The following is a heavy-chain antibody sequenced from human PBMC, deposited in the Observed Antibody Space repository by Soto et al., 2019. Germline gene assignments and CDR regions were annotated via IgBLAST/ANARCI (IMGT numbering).Heavy chain of an antibody. CDR1: GGTFSSYA. D-gene: IGHD5-18*01. CDR3: AANTAMVRYYFEY. Sequence: QVQLVQSGAEVKKPGSSVKFSCKAYGGTFSSYAISWVRQAPGQVLEWMGGIIPIFGTANYAQKFQGRVTITADESTSTAYMELSSLRSEDTAVYYGAANTAMVRYYFEYWGQGTLVTVS. V-gene: IGHV1-69*01. J-gene: IGHJ4*02. CDR2: IIPIFGTA.